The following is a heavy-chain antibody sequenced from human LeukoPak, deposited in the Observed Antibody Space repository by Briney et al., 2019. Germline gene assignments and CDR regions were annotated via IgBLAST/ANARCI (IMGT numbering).Heavy chain of an antibody. CDR3: ANLQGGS. CDR1: GFTFSTFS. V-gene: IGHV3-48*04. J-gene: IGHJ1*01. CDR2: ISKSENGI. Sequence: GGSLRLSCAASGFTFSTFSMNWVRQAPGKGLEWVAYISKSENGIYYADSVKGRFTISRDNAKNSLYLQMDSLRAEDTAVYYCANLQGGSWGQGTLVTVSS.